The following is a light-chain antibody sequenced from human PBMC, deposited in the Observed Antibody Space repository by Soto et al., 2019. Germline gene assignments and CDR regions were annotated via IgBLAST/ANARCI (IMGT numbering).Light chain of an antibody. Sequence: QSALTQPASVSGSPGQSITISCTGTSNDVGGYNLVSWYQQNPGKAPKLMIYEGNERPSGVSNRLTGSKSGNTATRIISGPHAEDEADYYCCSYGGSSTFVFGGGTELTVL. CDR2: EGN. CDR3: CSYGGSSTFV. CDR1: SNDVGGYNL. J-gene: IGLJ3*02. V-gene: IGLV2-23*03.